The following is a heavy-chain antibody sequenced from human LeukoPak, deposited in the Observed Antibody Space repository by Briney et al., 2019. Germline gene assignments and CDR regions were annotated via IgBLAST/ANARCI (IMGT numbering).Heavy chain of an antibody. CDR1: GGSISSYC. D-gene: IGHD3-10*01. V-gene: IGHV4-59*01. CDR2: ISYSGST. CDR3: AREGSGMAQIGAFDI. J-gene: IGHJ3*02. Sequence: SETLSLTCTVSGGSISSYCWSWIRQPPGKGLEWIGYISYSGSTNYNPSLKSRVTISVDTSKNQFSLKLSSVTAADTAVYYCAREGSGMAQIGAFDIWGQGTMVTVSS.